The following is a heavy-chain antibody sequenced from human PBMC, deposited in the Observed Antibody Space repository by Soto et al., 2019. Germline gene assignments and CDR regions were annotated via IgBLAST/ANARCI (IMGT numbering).Heavy chain of an antibody. CDR3: ASPPIAARSFWSFDY. CDR2: IIPIFGTA. V-gene: IGHV1-69*13. D-gene: IGHD6-6*01. J-gene: IGHJ4*02. Sequence: SVKVSCKASGGTFSSYAISWVRQAPGQGLEWMGGIIPIFGTANYAQKFQGRVTITADESTSTAYMELSSLRSEDTAVYHCASPPIAARSFWSFDYWGQGTLVTVSS. CDR1: GGTFSSYA.